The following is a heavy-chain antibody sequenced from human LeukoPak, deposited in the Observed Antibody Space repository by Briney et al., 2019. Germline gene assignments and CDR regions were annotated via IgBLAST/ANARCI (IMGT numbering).Heavy chain of an antibody. Sequence: GASVKVSCKASGYTFTSYGISWVRQAPGQGLEWMGWISAYNGNTNYAQKLQGRVTMTTDTSTSTAYMELSSLRSEDTAVYYCARSPYIMITFGGVLYFDYWGQGTLVTVSS. CDR3: ARSPYIMITFGGVLYFDY. CDR1: GYTFTSYG. J-gene: IGHJ4*02. CDR2: ISAYNGNT. V-gene: IGHV1-18*01. D-gene: IGHD3-16*01.